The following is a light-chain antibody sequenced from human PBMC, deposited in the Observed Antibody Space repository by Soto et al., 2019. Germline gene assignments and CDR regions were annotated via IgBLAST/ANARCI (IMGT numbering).Light chain of an antibody. CDR1: SSNIGSNT. Sequence: SVLTQPPSVSETPGQRVTISCSGSSSNIGSNTANWYQQLPGTAPRLLIYNNNQRPSGVPDRFSGSKSGTSAFLAITGLQSGDEAHYYCASWDGTLEGPVFGGGTQLTVL. J-gene: IGLJ3*02. V-gene: IGLV1-44*01. CDR3: ASWDGTLEGPV. CDR2: NNN.